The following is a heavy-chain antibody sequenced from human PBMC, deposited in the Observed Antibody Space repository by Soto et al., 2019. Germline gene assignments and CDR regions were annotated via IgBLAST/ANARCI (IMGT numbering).Heavy chain of an antibody. V-gene: IGHV3-23*01. D-gene: IGHD2-15*01. Sequence: GESLKISCAASGFTFSSYAMSWVRQAPGKGLEWVSAISGSGGSTYYADSVKGRFTISRDNSKNTLYLQMNSLRAEDTAVYYCAKDVCSGGSCYSKYFQHWGQGTLVTVSS. CDR1: GFTFSSYA. J-gene: IGHJ1*01. CDR3: AKDVCSGGSCYSKYFQH. CDR2: ISGSGGST.